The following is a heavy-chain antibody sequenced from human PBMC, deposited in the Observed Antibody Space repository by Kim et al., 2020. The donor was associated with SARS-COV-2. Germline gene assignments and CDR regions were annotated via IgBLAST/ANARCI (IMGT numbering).Heavy chain of an antibody. Sequence: SVKVSCKASGGTFSSYAISWVRQAPGQGLEWMGGIIPIFGTANYAQKFQGRVTITADESTSTAYMELSSLRSEDTAVYYCAISHYGDQNQNYYYYYGMDVWGQGTTVTVSS. D-gene: IGHD4-17*01. J-gene: IGHJ6*02. CDR3: AISHYGDQNQNYYYYYGMDV. CDR2: IIPIFGTA. V-gene: IGHV1-69*13. CDR1: GGTFSSYA.